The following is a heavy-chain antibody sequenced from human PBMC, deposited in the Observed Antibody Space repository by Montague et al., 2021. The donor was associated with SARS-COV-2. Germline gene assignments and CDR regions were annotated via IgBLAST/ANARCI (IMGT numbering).Heavy chain of an antibody. V-gene: IGHV2-5*02. D-gene: IGHD3-16*02. CDR2: IYWDDDN. CDR1: GFSLNTNGMG. J-gene: IGHJ4*02. CDR3: ARYTSRMYGSFDY. Sequence: PLVKPTQTLTLTCTVSGFSLNTNGMGVGWIRQPPGEAPAWLALIYWDDDNRYSSSLKTRLTITTDTSRNQVVLTMTNVDPGDTGTYFCARYTSRMYGSFDYWGQGALVSVSS.